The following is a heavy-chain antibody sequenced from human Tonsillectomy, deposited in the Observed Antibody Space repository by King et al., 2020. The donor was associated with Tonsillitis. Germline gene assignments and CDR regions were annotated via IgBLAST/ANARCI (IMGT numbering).Heavy chain of an antibody. CDR1: GDSISGYY. J-gene: IGHJ4*02. V-gene: IGHV4-59*01. D-gene: IGHD2-2*01. Sequence: QVQLQESGPGLVKPSETLSLTCTVSGDSISGYYWSWIRQPPGKGLEWIGYIHYTGNTKYSPSLQCRITISVDTSKSQFSLRLKSMTAADTAVYYCARDYCTSTDCYPFDYWGRGTLVTVPS. CDR2: IHYTGNT. CDR3: ARDYCTSTDCYPFDY.